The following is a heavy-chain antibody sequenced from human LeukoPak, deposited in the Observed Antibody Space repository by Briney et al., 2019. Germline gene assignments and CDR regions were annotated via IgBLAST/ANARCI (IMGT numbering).Heavy chain of an antibody. CDR3: ARTSGYCSGGNCYGSNWFDP. CDR2: IIPIFGTA. D-gene: IGHD2-15*01. CDR1: GGTFSSYA. V-gene: IGHV1-69*13. J-gene: IGHJ5*02. Sequence: SVKVSCKASGGTFSSYAISWVRQAPGQGLEWMGGIIPIFGTANYAQKFQGRVTITADESTSTAYMELSSLRSEDTAVYYCARTSGYCSGGNCYGSNWFDPWGQGTLVTVSS.